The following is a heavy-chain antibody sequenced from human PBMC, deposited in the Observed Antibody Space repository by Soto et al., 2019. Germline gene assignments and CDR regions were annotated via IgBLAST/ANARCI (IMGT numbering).Heavy chain of an antibody. J-gene: IGHJ4*02. V-gene: IGHV3-23*01. CDR2: ISGSGGST. CDR3: AKGPAPVTTLPLIDY. D-gene: IGHD4-17*01. Sequence: GGSLRLSCAASGFTFSSYAMSWVRQAPGKGLEWVSAISGSGGSTYYADSVKGRFTISRDNSKNTLYLQMNSLRAEDTAVYYCAKGPAPVTTLPLIDYWGQGTLVTVSS. CDR1: GFTFSSYA.